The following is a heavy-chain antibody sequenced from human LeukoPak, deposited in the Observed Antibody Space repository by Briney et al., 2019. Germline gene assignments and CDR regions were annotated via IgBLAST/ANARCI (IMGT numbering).Heavy chain of an antibody. J-gene: IGHJ3*02. Sequence: PGGSLRLSCAASGFTFDDYAMHWVRQAPGKGLEWVSGISWNSGSIGYADPVKGRFTISRDNAKNSLYLQMNSLRAEDTALYYCAKDMYYDRFAFDIWGQGTMVTVSS. CDR3: AKDMYYDRFAFDI. D-gene: IGHD3-22*01. CDR1: GFTFDDYA. CDR2: ISWNSGSI. V-gene: IGHV3-9*01.